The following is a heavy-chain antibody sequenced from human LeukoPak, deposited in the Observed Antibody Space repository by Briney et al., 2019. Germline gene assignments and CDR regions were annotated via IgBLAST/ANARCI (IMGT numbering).Heavy chain of an antibody. CDR1: GFTLSNYG. J-gene: IGHJ4*02. V-gene: IGHV3-30*18. D-gene: IGHD4-17*01. CDR2: ISYDGGNE. Sequence: GGSLRLSCAGSGFTLSNYGMHWVRQAPGKGLEWVAFISYDGGNEDYADSVKGRFIISRDNSKNTLYLQMNSLRAEDTAVYYCAKERQAGDYFTSDYWGLGTLVTVSS. CDR3: AKERQAGDYFTSDY.